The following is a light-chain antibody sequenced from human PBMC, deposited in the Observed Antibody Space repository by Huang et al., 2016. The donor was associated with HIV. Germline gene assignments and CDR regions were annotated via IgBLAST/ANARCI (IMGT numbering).Light chain of an antibody. CDR3: QQRSAWPLT. V-gene: IGKV3-11*01. J-gene: IGKJ4*01. CDR2: DAS. Sequence: EIVLTQSPATLSLSPGERAPLSCRASQSVRSYLAWYQQKPGQAPRLLIYDASNRATGIPARFSGSGSGTDFTLTISNLQSEDFAVDYCQQRSAWPLTFGGGTKVEI. CDR1: QSVRSY.